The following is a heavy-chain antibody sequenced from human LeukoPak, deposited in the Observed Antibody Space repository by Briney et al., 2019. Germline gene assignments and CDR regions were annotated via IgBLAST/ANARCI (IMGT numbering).Heavy chain of an antibody. CDR2: IKEDGSQK. CDR3: VSQQVVPH. Sequence: GGSLRLSCVASGFTFSNYWMSWVRQAPGKGLEWVANIKEDGSQKDYVDSVKGRFTISRDNAKNSVYLQMNSLRVEDTAVYYCVSQQVVPHRGQGTRVTVSS. D-gene: IGHD6-13*01. CDR1: GFTFSNYW. J-gene: IGHJ4*02. V-gene: IGHV3-7*01.